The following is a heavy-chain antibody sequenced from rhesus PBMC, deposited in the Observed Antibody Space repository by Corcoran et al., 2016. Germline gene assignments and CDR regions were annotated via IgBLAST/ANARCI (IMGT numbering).Heavy chain of an antibody. CDR1: GGSVSSGHW. Sequence: QVQLQESGPGLVKPSETLSLTCAVSGGSVSSGHWWNWIRQPPGKGLEWIGNISGSNSATYYHPSHQSRLTFSRGTSKNHFSLRLNSVTAADTAVYYCARGSTVDYWGPGVLVTVSS. V-gene: IGHV4S19*01. CDR2: ISGSNSAT. J-gene: IGHJ4*01. CDR3: ARGSTVDY.